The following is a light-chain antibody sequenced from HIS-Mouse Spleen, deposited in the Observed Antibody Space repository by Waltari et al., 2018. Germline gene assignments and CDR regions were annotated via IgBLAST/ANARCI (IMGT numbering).Light chain of an antibody. V-gene: IGLV2-14*03. Sequence: QSALTQPASVSGSPGQSITISCTGTSSAVGGYNYVSWYQQRPGKAPKRMIYDVSNRPSGVSNRFSGSKSGNTASLTISGLQAEDEADYYCSSYTSSSFNVVFGGGTKLTVL. CDR1: SSAVGGYNY. CDR3: SSYTSSSFNVV. J-gene: IGLJ2*01. CDR2: DVS.